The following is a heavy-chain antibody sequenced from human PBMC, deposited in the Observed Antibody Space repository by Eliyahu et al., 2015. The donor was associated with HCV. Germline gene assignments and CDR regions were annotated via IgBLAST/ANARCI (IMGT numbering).Heavy chain of an antibody. CDR1: GFTFTSSA. D-gene: IGHD1-14*01. J-gene: IGHJ6*02. CDR2: IVVGSGNT. V-gene: IGHV1-58*02. CDR3: AADFQEPTQRHYYYYGMDV. Sequence: QMQLVQSGPEVKKPGTSVKVSCKASGFTFTSSAMQWVRQARGQRLEWIGWIVVGSGNTNYAQKFQERVTITRDMSTSTAYMELSSLRSEDTAVYYCAADFQEPTQRHYYYYGMDVWGQGTTVTVSS.